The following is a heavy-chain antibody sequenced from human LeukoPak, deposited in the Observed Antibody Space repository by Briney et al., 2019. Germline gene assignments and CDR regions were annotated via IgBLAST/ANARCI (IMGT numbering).Heavy chain of an antibody. CDR3: ATDTRFDSGMDY. V-gene: IGHV1-24*01. J-gene: IGHJ4*02. Sequence: ASVKVSCKVSGYTLTELSMHWVRQAPGKGLEWMGGFDPGDGETIYAQKFQGRVTMTEDTSTDTAYMELSSLRSEDTAVYYCATDTRFDSGMDYWGQGTLVTVSS. CDR1: GYTLTELS. D-gene: IGHD1-26*01. CDR2: FDPGDGET.